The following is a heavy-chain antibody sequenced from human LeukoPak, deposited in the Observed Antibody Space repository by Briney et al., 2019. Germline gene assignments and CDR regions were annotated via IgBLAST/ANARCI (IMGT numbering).Heavy chain of an antibody. J-gene: IGHJ6*02. Sequence: ASVNVSCKASGYTFTSYHIDWVRQAAGQGPERMGWMNAKSGHTGYAQNLEGRVTMTRDTSTNTAYMELRGLRSEDTAVYFCARGMFDNSGHYYYFYYALDVWGQGTTVTVSS. CDR1: GYTFTSYH. D-gene: IGHD3-22*01. CDR3: ARGMFDNSGHYYYFYYALDV. CDR2: MNAKSGHT. V-gene: IGHV1-8*01.